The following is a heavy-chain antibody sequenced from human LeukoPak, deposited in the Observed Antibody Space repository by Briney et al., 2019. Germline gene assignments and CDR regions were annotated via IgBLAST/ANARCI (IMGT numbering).Heavy chain of an antibody. V-gene: IGHV3-7*03. J-gene: IGHJ6*02. CDR1: GFALSSHW. CDR2: VNRDGSET. CDR3: ARNNGMDV. Sequence: GGSLRLSCAASGFALSSHWMTWVRQVPGRGPEWVANVNRDGSETYYLDSVKGRFTNSKDNAKNSLYLQMNSLRAEDTALYHCARNNGMDVWGQGTTVIVSS.